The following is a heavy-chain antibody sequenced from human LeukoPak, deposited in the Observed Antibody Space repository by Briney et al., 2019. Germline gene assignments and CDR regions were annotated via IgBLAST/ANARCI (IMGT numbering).Heavy chain of an antibody. Sequence: PGGSLRLSRAASGFTFSSYVMSWVRQAPGKGVEWVSSISGSGGSTYYADSVRGRFTVSRDNSSNTLALQMNSLRAEDTAVYYCAGSPTVDAAFDIWGQGTMVTVSS. J-gene: IGHJ3*02. CDR3: AGSPTVDAAFDI. CDR1: GFTFSSYV. D-gene: IGHD4-23*01. CDR2: ISGSGGST. V-gene: IGHV3-23*01.